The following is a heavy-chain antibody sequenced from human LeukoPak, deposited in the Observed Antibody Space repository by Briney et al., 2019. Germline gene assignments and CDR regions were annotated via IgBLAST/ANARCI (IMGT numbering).Heavy chain of an antibody. Sequence: GASVKVSCKASGGTFSSYAISWVRQAPGQGLEWMGGIIPIFGTANYAQKFQGRVTITADESTSTAYMELSSLRSEDTAVYYCARVVVPAAIGNNWFDPWGQGTLVTVSS. CDR2: IIPIFGTA. J-gene: IGHJ5*02. V-gene: IGHV1-69*13. CDR3: ARVVVPAAIGNNWFDP. CDR1: GGTFSSYA. D-gene: IGHD2-2*01.